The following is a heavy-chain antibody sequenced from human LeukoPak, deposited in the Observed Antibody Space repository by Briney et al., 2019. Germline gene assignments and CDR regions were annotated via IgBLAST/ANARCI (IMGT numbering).Heavy chain of an antibody. D-gene: IGHD3-22*01. CDR2: IYTSGST. J-gene: IGHJ4*02. Sequence: PGGSLRLSCAASGFTFSSYWMNWVRQAPGKGLEWIGRIYTSGSTTYNPSLKSRVTISGDTSENQFSLRLSSVTAADTAVYYCARASYSYDISGWVPFDYWGQGTLVTVSS. CDR1: GFTFSSYW. V-gene: IGHV4-4*08. CDR3: ARASYSYDISGWVPFDY.